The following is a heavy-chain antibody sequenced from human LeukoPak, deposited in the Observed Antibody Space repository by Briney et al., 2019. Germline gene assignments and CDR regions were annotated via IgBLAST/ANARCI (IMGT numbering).Heavy chain of an antibody. J-gene: IGHJ4*02. CDR1: GFTFNTYS. CDR3: ARARLYDFWSGYYGALGFDY. D-gene: IGHD3-3*01. Sequence: GGSLRLSCAASGFTFNTYSMNWVRQAPGKGLEWVSYISSSSSTIYYADSVKGRFTISRDNAKNSLYLQMNSLRAEDTAVYYCARARLYDFWSGYYGALGFDYWGQGTLVTVSS. V-gene: IGHV3-48*01. CDR2: ISSSSSTI.